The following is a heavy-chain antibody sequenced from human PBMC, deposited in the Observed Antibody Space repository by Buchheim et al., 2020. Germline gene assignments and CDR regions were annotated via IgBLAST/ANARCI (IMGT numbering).Heavy chain of an antibody. CDR3: ARDWKYDILTGWGRYYYYYMDV. CDR1: GFTFSSYW. CDR2: IKQDGSEK. V-gene: IGHV3-7*01. Sequence: EVQLVESGGGLVQPGGSLRLSCAASGFTFSSYWMSWVRQAPGKGLEWVANIKQDGSEKYYVDSVKGRLTISRDNAKNSLYLQMNSLRAEDTAVYYCARDWKYDILTGWGRYYYYYMDVWGKGTT. D-gene: IGHD3-9*01. J-gene: IGHJ6*03.